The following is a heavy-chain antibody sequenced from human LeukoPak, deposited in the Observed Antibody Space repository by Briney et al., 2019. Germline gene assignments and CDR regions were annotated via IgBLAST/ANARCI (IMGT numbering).Heavy chain of an antibody. CDR2: IYPGDSDT. CDR3: ARHGKRNRDAFDI. V-gene: IGHV5-51*01. Sequence: ASVKVSCKASGYTFTSYWIGWVRQMPGKGLEWMGIIYPGDSDTRYSPSFQGQVTISADKSISTAYLQWSSLKASDTAMYYCARHGKRNRDAFDIWGQGTMVTVSS. D-gene: IGHD1-14*01. J-gene: IGHJ3*02. CDR1: GYTFTSYW.